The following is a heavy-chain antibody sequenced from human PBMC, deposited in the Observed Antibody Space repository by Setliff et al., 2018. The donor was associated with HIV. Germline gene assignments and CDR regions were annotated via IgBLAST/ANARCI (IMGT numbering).Heavy chain of an antibody. Sequence: ASVKVSCKASGYTFTSDYIHWVRQAPGQGLEWMGIINPAGNPTSYAQKFQGRFTISRDNAKNSLYLQMNSLRVEDTAVYYCATDCAVVGGTGSLDSWGQGTLVTVSS. CDR2: INPAGNPT. CDR3: ATDCAVVGGTGSLDS. J-gene: IGHJ4*02. D-gene: IGHD1-26*01. CDR1: GYTFTSDY. V-gene: IGHV1-46*01.